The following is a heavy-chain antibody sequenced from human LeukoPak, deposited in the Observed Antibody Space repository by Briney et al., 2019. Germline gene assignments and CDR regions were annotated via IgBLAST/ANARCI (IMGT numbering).Heavy chain of an antibody. J-gene: IGHJ3*02. CDR1: GYSFTSYW. CDR2: IYPGDSDT. Sequence: GESLKISCKGSGYSFTSYWIGWVRQMPGKGLEWMGIIYPGDSDTRYSPSFQGQVTISADKSISTAYLQWSSLKASDTAMYYCARGATPAMYYYDSSGYFRFDAFDIWGQGTMVTVSS. D-gene: IGHD3-22*01. CDR3: ARGATPAMYYYDSSGYFRFDAFDI. V-gene: IGHV5-51*01.